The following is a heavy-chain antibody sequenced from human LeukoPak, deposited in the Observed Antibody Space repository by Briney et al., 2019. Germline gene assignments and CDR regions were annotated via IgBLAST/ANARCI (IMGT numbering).Heavy chain of an antibody. V-gene: IGHV3-53*01. CDR2: IHSGGST. Sequence: PGGSVRLSCTASGFIASSNYMSWVRQAPGKGLEWVSLIHSGGSTYYADSVMGRSTISRDKSNNTLYLQMNSLRAEDTAVYYCATGGRSGVAFESWGQGTLVTVSS. CDR1: GFIASSNY. CDR3: ATGGRSGVAFES. D-gene: IGHD2-15*01. J-gene: IGHJ4*02.